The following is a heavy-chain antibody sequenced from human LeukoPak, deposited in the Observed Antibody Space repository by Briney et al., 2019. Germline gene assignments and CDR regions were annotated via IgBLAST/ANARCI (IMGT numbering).Heavy chain of an antibody. CDR2: IIPIFGTA. Sequence: KISCEASGYSFTNYWIGWVRQAPGQGLEWMGGIIPIFGTANYAQKFQGRVTITTDESTSTAYMELSSLRSEDTAVYYCARDRGDSSSWRYYYYYYMDVWGKGTTVTVSS. J-gene: IGHJ6*03. V-gene: IGHV1-69*05. CDR3: ARDRGDSSSWRYYYYYYMDV. D-gene: IGHD6-13*01. CDR1: GYSFTNYW.